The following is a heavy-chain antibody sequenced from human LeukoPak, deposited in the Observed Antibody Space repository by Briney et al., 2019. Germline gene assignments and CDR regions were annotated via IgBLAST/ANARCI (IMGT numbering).Heavy chain of an antibody. J-gene: IGHJ3*02. CDR2: ISYDGSNK. CDR1: GFTFSSYG. D-gene: IGHD2-8*02. V-gene: IGHV3-30*18. CDR3: AKVTGGKGDAFDI. Sequence: GRSLRLSCAASGFTFSSYGMHWVRQAPGKGLEWVAVISYDGSNKYYADSVKGRFTISRDNSKNTLYLQMNSLRAEDTAVYYCAKVTGGKGDAFDIWGQGTMVTVSS.